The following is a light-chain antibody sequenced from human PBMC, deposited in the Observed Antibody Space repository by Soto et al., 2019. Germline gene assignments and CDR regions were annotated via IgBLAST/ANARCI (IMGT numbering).Light chain of an antibody. J-gene: IGKJ1*01. Sequence: DIHLTQSPSFLSASVGERVTITCRPSQAVPNNMAWYQQKPGKPPKLLIYKASTLESGVPSRFSGSASGTEFTLTISSLQPDDFATYYCQRYDSFRTFGQGTKVDIK. V-gene: IGKV1-5*03. CDR2: KAS. CDR3: QRYDSFRT. CDR1: QAVPNN.